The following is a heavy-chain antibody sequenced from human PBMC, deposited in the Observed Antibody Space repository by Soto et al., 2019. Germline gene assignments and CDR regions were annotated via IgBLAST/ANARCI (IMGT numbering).Heavy chain of an antibody. CDR2: IIPIPGTA. CDR1: GGTFSSYA. CDR3: ARSQGSSTSLEIYYYYYYGMDV. J-gene: IGHJ6*02. V-gene: IGHV1-69*01. D-gene: IGHD2-2*01. Sequence: QVQLVQSGAEVKKPGSSVKVSCKASGGTFSSYAISWVRQAPGQGLEWMGGIIPIPGTANYAQKFQGRVTITAFESTRTVYMELSSLRSEDTAVYYCARSQGSSTSLEIYYYYYYGMDVWGQGTTVTVPS.